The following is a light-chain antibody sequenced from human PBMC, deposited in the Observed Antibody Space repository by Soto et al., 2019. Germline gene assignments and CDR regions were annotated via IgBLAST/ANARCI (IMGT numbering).Light chain of an antibody. J-gene: IGKJ1*01. CDR3: QQYNSYSEA. CDR1: QTVSSN. CDR2: GAS. V-gene: IGKV3-15*01. Sequence: EIVMTQSPATLSVSPGERATLSCRASQTVSSNLAWYEQRACRAPRVLIYGASARATGIPARFSGSGSGTEFTLTISRLQSEDVADYYRQQYNSYSEAFGQGTKVDIK.